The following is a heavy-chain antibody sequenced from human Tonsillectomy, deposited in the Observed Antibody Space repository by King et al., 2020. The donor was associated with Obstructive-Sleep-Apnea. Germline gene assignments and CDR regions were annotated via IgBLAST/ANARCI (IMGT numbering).Heavy chain of an antibody. CDR3: ARDHPSIGELSTH. CDR1: GGSISSYY. D-gene: IGHD3-10*01. Sequence: QLQESGPGLVKPSETLSLTCTVSGGSISSYYWSWIRQPAGKGLEWIGRIYTTGSTNYNTSLKSRVTMSVDTSKNQFSLKLSSVTAADTAVYYCARDHPSIGELSTHWGQGTLVTVSS. V-gene: IGHV4-4*07. J-gene: IGHJ4*02. CDR2: IYTTGST.